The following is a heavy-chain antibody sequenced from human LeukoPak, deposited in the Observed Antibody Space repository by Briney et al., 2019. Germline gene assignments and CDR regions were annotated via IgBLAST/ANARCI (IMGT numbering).Heavy chain of an antibody. CDR3: ARHAVGASAFDI. CDR2: IYYSGST. V-gene: IGHV4-39*01. D-gene: IGHD1-26*01. J-gene: IGHJ3*02. Sequence: SETLSLTCAVSGGSISSSSYYWGWIRQPPGKGLEWIGSIYYSGSTNYNPSLKSRVTISVDTSKNQFSLKLSSVTAADTAVYYCARHAVGASAFDIWGQGTMVTVSS. CDR1: GGSISSSSYY.